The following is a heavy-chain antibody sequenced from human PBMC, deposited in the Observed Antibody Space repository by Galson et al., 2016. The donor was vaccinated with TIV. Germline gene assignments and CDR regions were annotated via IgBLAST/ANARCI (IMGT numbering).Heavy chain of an antibody. CDR3: ATVGRAYGNSFDS. Sequence: SLRLSCAVSGFSVKNAYMSWVRQPPGRGLEWLSLIYGADDTYYADSVEGRFTTSRDKSENTLSLQMDSLRAEDTAVYYCATVGRAYGNSFDSWGQGTLVTVSS. CDR1: GFSVKNAY. D-gene: IGHD3-10*01. J-gene: IGHJ5*01. CDR2: IYGADDT. V-gene: IGHV3-53*01.